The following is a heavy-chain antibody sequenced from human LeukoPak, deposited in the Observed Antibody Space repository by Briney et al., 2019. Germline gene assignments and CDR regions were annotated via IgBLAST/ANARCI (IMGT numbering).Heavy chain of an antibody. V-gene: IGHV3-53*01. CDR3: ARGRYCYNSGFDY. D-gene: IGHD5-24*01. CDR2: IYSGGYT. Sequence: PGGSLRLSCAASGFTGNNNYMTWVRQAPGKGMDWVSVIYSGGYTYYADSVRGRFTISRDTSKNTLYLQMNSLRAEDTAVYYCARGRYCYNSGFDYWGQGTLVTVSS. CDR1: GFTGNNNY. J-gene: IGHJ4*02.